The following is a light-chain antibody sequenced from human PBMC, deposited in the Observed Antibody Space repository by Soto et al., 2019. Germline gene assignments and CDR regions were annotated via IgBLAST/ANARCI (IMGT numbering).Light chain of an antibody. Sequence: DIQMTQSPSSLSASVGDRITITCQASQGISNYLNWYQQKSGKAPKLLIYGASNLETGVPSRFSGSGFGTDFTFTISSLQPEDVSTYYCQQYDNLPYTFGQGTKLEIK. J-gene: IGKJ2*01. CDR3: QQYDNLPYT. V-gene: IGKV1-33*01. CDR1: QGISNY. CDR2: GAS.